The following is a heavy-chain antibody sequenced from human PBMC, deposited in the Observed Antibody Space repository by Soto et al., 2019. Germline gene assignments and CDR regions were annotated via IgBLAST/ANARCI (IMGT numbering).Heavy chain of an antibody. D-gene: IGHD2-21*02. CDR3: ARDLAYCGGDCYPIDY. CDR2: ISAYNGNT. CDR1: GYTFTSNG. J-gene: IGHJ4*02. V-gene: IGHV1-18*01. Sequence: QVQLVQSGAEVKKPGASVKVSCKASGYTFTSNGISWVRQAPGQGLEWMGWISAYNGNTNYAQKLQGRVTVTTDTSTSTAYMELRSLRSYDTAVYYCARDLAYCGGDCYPIDYWGQGTLVTVSS.